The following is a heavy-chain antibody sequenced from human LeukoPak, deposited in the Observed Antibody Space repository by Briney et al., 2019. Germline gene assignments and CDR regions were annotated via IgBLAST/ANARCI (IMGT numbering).Heavy chain of an antibody. V-gene: IGHV3-23*01. D-gene: IGHD2-15*01. CDR3: AKAYSSYYFDY. CDR2: ISGSGGST. Sequence: GGSLRLSCAASGFTFSSYAMSWVRQAPGKGLEWVSAISGSGGSTYYADSVKGRFTISRDNSKNTVYLQMHSLRPEDTAIYYCAKAYSSYYFDYWGQGTLVTVSS. CDR1: GFTFSSYA. J-gene: IGHJ4*02.